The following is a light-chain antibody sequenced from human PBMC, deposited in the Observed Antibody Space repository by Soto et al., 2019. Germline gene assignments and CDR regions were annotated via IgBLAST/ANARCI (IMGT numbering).Light chain of an antibody. J-gene: IGLJ1*01. CDR1: SSDGDDYKD. CDR3: SSYTSTSTV. CDR2: EVT. Sequence: QSALTQPASVSGSPGQSITISCTGISSDGDDYKDVSWYQQHPGKAPKLMIYEVTYRPSGVSNRFSGSKSGNTASLTISGLQAEDKADYYCSSYTSTSTVFGTGTKLTVL. V-gene: IGLV2-14*01.